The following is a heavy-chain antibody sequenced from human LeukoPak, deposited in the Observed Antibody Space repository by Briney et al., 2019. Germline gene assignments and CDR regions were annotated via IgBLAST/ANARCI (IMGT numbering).Heavy chain of an antibody. CDR1: GFTFSSYA. CDR3: AKGSGGSCYSTSGH. V-gene: IGHV3-23*01. J-gene: IGHJ4*02. Sequence: GGSLRLSCAASGFTFSSYAMSWVRQAPGKGLEWVSTISGSGGTTYYPDSVKGRFTISRDNSKNTLYLQMNSLSAEDTALYYCAKGSGGSCYSTSGHWGQGTLVTVSS. CDR2: ISGSGGTT. D-gene: IGHD2-15*01.